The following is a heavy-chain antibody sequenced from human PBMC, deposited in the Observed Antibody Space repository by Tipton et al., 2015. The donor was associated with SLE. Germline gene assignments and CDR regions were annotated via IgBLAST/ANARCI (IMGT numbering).Heavy chain of an antibody. V-gene: IGHV3-21*01. CDR1: GGSISSGSYC. D-gene: IGHD6-19*01. CDR2: IRNSSTYI. J-gene: IGHJ4*02. Sequence: LSLTCTVSGGSISSGSYCWSWVRQAPGKGLEWVSSIRNSSTYINYADSVKGRFTISRDNSKNTVYLQMNSLRPEDTAVYYCARDGVAVPGPYFEYWGQGTLVTVSS. CDR3: ARDGVAVPGPYFEY.